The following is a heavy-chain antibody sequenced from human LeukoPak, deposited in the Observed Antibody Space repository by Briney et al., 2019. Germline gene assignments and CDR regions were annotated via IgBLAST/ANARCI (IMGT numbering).Heavy chain of an antibody. J-gene: IGHJ4*02. CDR3: AREVFGGSSYFDY. Sequence: TLSLTCTVSGGSISSGGYYWSWIRQHPGQGLEWIGYIYYSGSTYYNPSLKSRVTIPVDRSKNQFSLKLSSVTAADTAVYYCAREVFGGSSYFDYWGLGTLVTVSS. CDR2: IYYSGST. CDR1: GGSISSGGYY. V-gene: IGHV4-31*03. D-gene: IGHD3-10*02.